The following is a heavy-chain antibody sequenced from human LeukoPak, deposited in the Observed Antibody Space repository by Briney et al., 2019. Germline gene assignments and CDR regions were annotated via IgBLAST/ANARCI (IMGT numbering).Heavy chain of an antibody. Sequence: SETLSLTCAVYGGSFSGYYWSWLRQPPGKGVEWIGEMNNRGRNNYNPSLKRRVTISVNTYKKQFSLNLSSVTAADTAVYYCARATGYLGFDYWGQGTLVTVSS. J-gene: IGHJ4*02. CDR1: GGSFSGYY. V-gene: IGHV4-34*01. D-gene: IGHD3-9*01. CDR3: ARATGYLGFDY. CDR2: MNNRGRN.